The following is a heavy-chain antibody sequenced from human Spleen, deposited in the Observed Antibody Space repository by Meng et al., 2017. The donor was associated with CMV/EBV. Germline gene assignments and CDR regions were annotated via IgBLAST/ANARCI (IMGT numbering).Heavy chain of an antibody. CDR3: ARACSSTSCSWWFDP. CDR2: IYYSGST. CDR1: GGSISSGGYS. V-gene: IGHV4-31*02. J-gene: IGHJ5*02. D-gene: IGHD2-2*01. Sequence: SGGSISSGGYSWSWIRQHPGKGLEWIGYIYYSGSTYYNPSLKSRVTISVDTSKNQFSLKLSSVTAADTAVYYCARACSSTSCSWWFDPWGQGTLVTVSS.